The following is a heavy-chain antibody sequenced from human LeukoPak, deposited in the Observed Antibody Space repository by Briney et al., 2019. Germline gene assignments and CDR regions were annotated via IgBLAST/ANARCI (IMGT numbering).Heavy chain of an antibody. CDR3: VRESTVAVSRVVFDL. Sequence: SETLSLTCTVSGGSISSSSYYWGWIRQPPGKGLEWIGSIYYSGSAYYNPSLKSRVTISVDTSKNQFSLKLSSVPAADTAVYYCVRESTVAVSRVVFDLWGHGTMVSVSS. CDR2: IYYSGSA. V-gene: IGHV4-39*02. D-gene: IGHD2-21*01. CDR1: GGSISSSSYY. J-gene: IGHJ3*01.